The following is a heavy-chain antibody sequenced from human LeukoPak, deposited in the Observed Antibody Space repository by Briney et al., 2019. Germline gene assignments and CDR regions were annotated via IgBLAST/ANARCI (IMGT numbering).Heavy chain of an antibody. Sequence: PSETLSLTCTVSGGSISSSSYYWGWIRQPPGKGLEWIGSIYYSGSTYYNPSLKSRVTISVDTSKNQFSLKLSSVTAADTAVYYCARHSILDDFWSGPPGYWGQGTLVTVSS. J-gene: IGHJ4*02. V-gene: IGHV4-39*01. CDR3: ARHSILDDFWSGPPGY. CDR2: IYYSGST. CDR1: GGSISSSSYY. D-gene: IGHD3-3*01.